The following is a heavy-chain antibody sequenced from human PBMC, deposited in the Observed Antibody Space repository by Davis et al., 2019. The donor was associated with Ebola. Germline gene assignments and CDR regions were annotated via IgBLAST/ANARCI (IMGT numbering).Heavy chain of an antibody. CDR2: MFYNGDT. Sequence: SETLSLTCSVSGGPINSFLWTWIRQPPGKGLEWVGCMFYNGDTKYNPALESRVTISVDTSKNQFSLRLSSVTAADTAMYYCVKDDVTAGRFNYWGQGSLVTVSS. V-gene: IGHV4-59*08. CDR3: VKDDVTAGRFNY. D-gene: IGHD1-20*01. J-gene: IGHJ4*02. CDR1: GGPINSFL.